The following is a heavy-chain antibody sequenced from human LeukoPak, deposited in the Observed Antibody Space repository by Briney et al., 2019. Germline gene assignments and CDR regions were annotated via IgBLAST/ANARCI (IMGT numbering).Heavy chain of an antibody. V-gene: IGHV4-61*02. J-gene: IGHJ4*02. CDR3: AGERIAVAAY. CDR2: IYTSGST. Sequence: PSQTLSLTCTVSGGSISSGSYYWSWIRQPAGKGLEWIGRIYTSGSTNYNPSLKSRVTISVDTSKNQFSLKLSSVTAADTAVYYCAGERIAVAAYWGQGTLVTVSS. D-gene: IGHD6-19*01. CDR1: GGSISSGSYY.